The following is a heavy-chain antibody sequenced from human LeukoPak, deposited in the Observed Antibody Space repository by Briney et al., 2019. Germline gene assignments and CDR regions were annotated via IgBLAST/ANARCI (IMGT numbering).Heavy chain of an antibody. CDR3: ARHCCSGPAKRVFDI. J-gene: IGHJ3*02. CDR2: ISYSGNT. CDR1: GGSIISSDYH. Sequence: SQTLSLTCTVSGGSIISSDYHWGWVRQPPGKGLEWIGTISYSGNTDYNPSLRSRVTISVDTSNNQFSLRLGSVTAADTAVYHCARHCCSGPAKRVFDIWGQGTMVTVSS. V-gene: IGHV4-39*01. D-gene: IGHD2-15*01.